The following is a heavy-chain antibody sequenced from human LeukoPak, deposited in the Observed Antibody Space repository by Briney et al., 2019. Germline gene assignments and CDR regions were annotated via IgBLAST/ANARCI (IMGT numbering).Heavy chain of an antibody. CDR3: ARDRLHYGEYEKTFDY. Sequence: GGSLRLSCAASGFTVSNKYMTWVHQAPGKGLEWVSYISYSSSTIYYADSVKGRFTISRDNGKNSLYLQMNSLRAEDTAVYYCARDRLHYGEYEKTFDYWGQGTLVTVSS. CDR2: ISYSSSTI. V-gene: IGHV3-48*01. J-gene: IGHJ4*02. CDR1: GFTVSNKY. D-gene: IGHD4-17*01.